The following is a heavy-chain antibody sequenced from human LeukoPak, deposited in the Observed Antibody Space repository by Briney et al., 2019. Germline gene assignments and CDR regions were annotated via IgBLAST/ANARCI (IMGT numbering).Heavy chain of an antibody. Sequence: GGSPRLSCAASGFTFSDYAMTWVRQAPGKGLEWVAFIRYDGSNKYYADSVKGRFTISRDNSKNTLYLQMNSLRAEDTAVYYCAKVAAAGKGGPDYWGQGTLVTVSS. J-gene: IGHJ4*02. D-gene: IGHD6-13*01. CDR1: GFTFSDYA. CDR3: AKVAAAGKGGPDY. CDR2: IRYDGSNK. V-gene: IGHV3-30*02.